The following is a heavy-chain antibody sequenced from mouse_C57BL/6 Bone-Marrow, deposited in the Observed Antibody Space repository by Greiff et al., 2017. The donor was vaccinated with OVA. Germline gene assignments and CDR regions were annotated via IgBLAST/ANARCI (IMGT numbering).Heavy chain of an antibody. Sequence: QVQLQQPGAELARPGASVKLSCKASGYTFTSYGISWVKQRTGQGLEWIGEIYPRSGNTYYNEKFKGKATLTADKSSSTAYMELRSLTSEDSAVYFCARCNYDYDVCYWGQGTTLTVSS. J-gene: IGHJ2*01. CDR2: IYPRSGNT. D-gene: IGHD2-4*01. CDR1: GYTFTSYG. V-gene: IGHV1-81*01. CDR3: ARCNYDYDVCY.